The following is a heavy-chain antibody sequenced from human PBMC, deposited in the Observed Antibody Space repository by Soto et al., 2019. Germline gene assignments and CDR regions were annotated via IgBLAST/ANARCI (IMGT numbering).Heavy chain of an antibody. Sequence: PGGSLRLSCAASGFTFSSYSMNWVRQAPGKGLEWVSSISSSSSYIYYADSVKGRFTISRDNPKNSLYLQMNSLRAEDTAVYYCARESSSWGDYYYYYGMDVWGQGTTVTVSS. CDR3: ARESSSWGDYYYYYGMDV. D-gene: IGHD6-13*01. J-gene: IGHJ6*02. CDR1: GFTFSSYS. CDR2: ISSSSSYI. V-gene: IGHV3-21*01.